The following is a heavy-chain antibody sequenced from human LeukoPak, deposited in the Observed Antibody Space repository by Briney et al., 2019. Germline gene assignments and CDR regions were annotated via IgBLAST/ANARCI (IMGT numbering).Heavy chain of an antibody. J-gene: IGHJ4*02. CDR1: GGSISSYY. V-gene: IGHV4-34*01. CDR3: ARGRMDY. D-gene: IGHD1-14*01. Sequence: SETLSLTCTVSGGSISSYYWSWIRQPPGKGLEWIGEIKHSGSTNYNPSLKSRVTISVDTSKNQFSLKLSSVTAADTAVYYCARGRMDYWGQGTLVTVSS. CDR2: IKHSGST.